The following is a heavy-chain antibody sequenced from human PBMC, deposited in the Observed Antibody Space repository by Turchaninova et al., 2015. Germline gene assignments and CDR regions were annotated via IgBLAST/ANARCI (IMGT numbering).Heavy chain of an antibody. D-gene: IGHD2-15*01. J-gene: IGHJ3*02. CDR1: GGSISSGDYY. CDR2: IYYSGNT. CDR3: ARPHGGPYAFDI. V-gene: IGHV4-30-4*08. Sequence: QVQLQESGPGLVKPSQTLSLTCTVSGGSISSGDYYWSWISQPPGKGLEWIGYIYYSGNTYYNPSPKSRVTISVDTSKNQLSLKVSSVTAADTAVYYCARPHGGPYAFDIWGQGTMVTVSS.